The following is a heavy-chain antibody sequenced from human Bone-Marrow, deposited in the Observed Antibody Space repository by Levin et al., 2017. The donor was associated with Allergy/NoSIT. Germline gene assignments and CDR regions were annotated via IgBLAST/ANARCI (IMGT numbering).Heavy chain of an antibody. CDR1: GDSISGLY. D-gene: IGHD3-3*01. CDR2: TSYSGSA. J-gene: IGHJ4*02. CDR3: TRHTRTPDN. Sequence: NPSETLSLTCTVSGDSISGLYWSWLRQPPGKGLECIGYTSYSGSAKSNPSLKGRVTISMDTSKNQFSLKLTSVTAADTAVYYCTRHTRTPDNWGQGILVTVSS. V-gene: IGHV4-59*11.